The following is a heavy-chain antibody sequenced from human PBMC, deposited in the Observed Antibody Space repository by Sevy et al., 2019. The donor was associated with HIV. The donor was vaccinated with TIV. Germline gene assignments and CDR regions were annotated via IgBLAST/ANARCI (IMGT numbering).Heavy chain of an antibody. Sequence: ASVKVSCKASGGTFSSYAISWVRQAPGQGLEWMGGIIPIFGTANYAQKFQGRVTITADESTSKAYMELSSLRSEDTAVYYCARVYCSGGSCPVGYYYYYGMDVWGQGTTVTVSS. V-gene: IGHV1-69*13. J-gene: IGHJ6*02. CDR1: GGTFSSYA. CDR3: ARVYCSGGSCPVGYYYYYGMDV. D-gene: IGHD2-15*01. CDR2: IIPIFGTA.